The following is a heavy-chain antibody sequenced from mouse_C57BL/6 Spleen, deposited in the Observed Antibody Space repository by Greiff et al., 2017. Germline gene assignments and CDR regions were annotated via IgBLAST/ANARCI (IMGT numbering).Heavy chain of an antibody. J-gene: IGHJ4*01. D-gene: IGHD1-1*01. CDR2: ISSGSSTI. CDR1: GFTFSDYG. V-gene: IGHV5-17*01. CDR3: ARAYYYGSSSSMDY. Sequence: EVNVVESGGGLVKPGGSLKLSCAASGFTFSDYGMHWVRQAPEKGLEWVAYISSGSSTIYYADTVKGRFTISRDNAKNTLFLQMTSLRSEDTAMYYCARAYYYGSSSSMDYWGQGTSVTVSS.